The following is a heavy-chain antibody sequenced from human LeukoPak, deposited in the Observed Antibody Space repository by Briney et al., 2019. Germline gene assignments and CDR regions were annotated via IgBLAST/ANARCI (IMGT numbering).Heavy chain of an antibody. J-gene: IGHJ3*02. Sequence: LRLSCAASGFTFSDYYMSWIRQPPGKGLEWIGSIYYSGITYYNPSLKSRVTISVDTSKNQFSLKLSSVTAADTAVYYCARFLVADSVFDIWGQGTMVTVSS. V-gene: IGHV4-38-2*01. CDR1: GFTFSDYY. CDR3: ARFLVADSVFDI. CDR2: IYYSGIT. D-gene: IGHD5-12*01.